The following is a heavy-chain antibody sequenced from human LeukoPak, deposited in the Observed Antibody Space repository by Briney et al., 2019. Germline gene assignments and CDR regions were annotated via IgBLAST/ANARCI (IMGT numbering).Heavy chain of an antibody. Sequence: GGSLRLSCAASGFTFSNAWVSWVRQAPGKGLEWVSAISGSGGSTYYADSVKGRFTISRDNSKNTLYLQMNSLRAEDTAVYYCAKDGDYYDSSGYVLMDYFDYWGQGTLVTVSS. CDR2: ISGSGGST. J-gene: IGHJ4*02. CDR1: GFTFSNAW. D-gene: IGHD3-22*01. V-gene: IGHV3-23*01. CDR3: AKDGDYYDSSGYVLMDYFDY.